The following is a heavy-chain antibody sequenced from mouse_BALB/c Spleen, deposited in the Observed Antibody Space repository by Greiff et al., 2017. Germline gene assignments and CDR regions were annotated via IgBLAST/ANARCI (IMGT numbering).Heavy chain of an antibody. CDR3: ARSLYYYGSSYFDY. CDR2: ISSGSSTI. Sequence: EVQLVESGGGLVQPGGSRKLSCAASGFTFSSFGMHWVRQAPEKGLEWVAYISSGSSTIYYADTVKGRFTISRDNPKNTLFLQMTSLRSEDTAMYYCARSLYYYGSSYFDYWGQGTTLTVSS. D-gene: IGHD1-1*01. V-gene: IGHV5-17*02. CDR1: GFTFSSFG. J-gene: IGHJ2*01.